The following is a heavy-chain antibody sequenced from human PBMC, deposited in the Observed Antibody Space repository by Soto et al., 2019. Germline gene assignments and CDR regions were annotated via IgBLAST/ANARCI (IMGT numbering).Heavy chain of an antibody. CDR2: INEGGDGT. J-gene: IGHJ4*02. V-gene: IGHV3-23*01. Sequence: GGSLRLSCAASRFAFGNHPMSWVRQSPGKGLEWLSAINEGGDGTFYADSVRGRFSISRDNSKNTLYLQMSSRRVEDTAVYYCAKDRGGHGDLFDYWGQGTLVTVSS. D-gene: IGHD4-17*01. CDR1: RFAFGNHP. CDR3: AKDRGGHGDLFDY.